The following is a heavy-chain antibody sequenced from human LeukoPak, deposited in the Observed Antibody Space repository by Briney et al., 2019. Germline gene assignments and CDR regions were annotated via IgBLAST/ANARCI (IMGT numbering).Heavy chain of an antibody. V-gene: IGHV1-69*13. CDR3: ARGLSIVSRSWYPFDP. CDR1: GGTFSSYA. J-gene: IGHJ5*02. CDR2: IIPIFGTA. Sequence: SVKVSCKASGGTFSSYAISWVRQAPGQGLEWMGGIIPIFGTANYAQKFQGRVTITADESTSTAYMELSSLRSEDTAVYYCARGLSIVSRSWYPFDPWGQGTLVTVSS. D-gene: IGHD6-13*01.